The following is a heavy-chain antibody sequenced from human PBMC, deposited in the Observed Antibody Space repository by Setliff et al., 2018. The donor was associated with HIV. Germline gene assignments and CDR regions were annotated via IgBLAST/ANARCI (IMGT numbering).Heavy chain of an antibody. D-gene: IGHD5-12*01. CDR3: ASDAVSGYDWKWFDS. CDR1: GYTFSAYH. CDR2: INPNRGGT. J-gene: IGHJ5*01. Sequence: ASVKVSCKASGYTFSAYHMDWVRQAPGQGLEWMGRINPNRGGTNFAQKFQGRVTLTRDTSTYTVYMELSGLTSDDTAFYYCASDAVSGYDWKWFDSWGQGTLVTVSS. V-gene: IGHV1-2*06.